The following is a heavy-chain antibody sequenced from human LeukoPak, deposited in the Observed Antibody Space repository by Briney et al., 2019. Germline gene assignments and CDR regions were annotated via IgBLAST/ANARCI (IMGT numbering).Heavy chain of an antibody. Sequence: ASVKVSCKASGGTFTSYAISWVRQAPGQGLEWMGGIIPIFGTANYAQKFQGRVTITADESTSTAYMELSSLRSEDTAVYYCAMHPGYSYGTLDYWGQGTLVTVSS. CDR2: IIPIFGTA. CDR3: AMHPGYSYGTLDY. V-gene: IGHV1-69*13. CDR1: GGTFTSYA. D-gene: IGHD5-18*01. J-gene: IGHJ4*02.